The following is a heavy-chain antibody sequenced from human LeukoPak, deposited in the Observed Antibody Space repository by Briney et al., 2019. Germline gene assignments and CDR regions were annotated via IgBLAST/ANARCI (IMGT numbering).Heavy chain of an antibody. Sequence: SETLSLTCTVSGGPISSYYWSWIRQPPGKGLEWIGYIYYSGSTNYNPSLKSRVTISVDTSKNQFSLKLSSVTAADTAVYYCARDIAAADFNWFDPWGQGTLVTVSS. CDR2: IYYSGST. V-gene: IGHV4-59*01. J-gene: IGHJ5*02. CDR1: GGPISSYY. D-gene: IGHD6-13*01. CDR3: ARDIAAADFNWFDP.